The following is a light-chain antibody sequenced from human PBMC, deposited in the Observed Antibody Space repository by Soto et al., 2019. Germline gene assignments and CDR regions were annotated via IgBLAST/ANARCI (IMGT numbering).Light chain of an antibody. CDR3: CSYAGSSTPVV. Sequence: QSVLTQPASVSGSPGQSITISCTGTSSDVGSYNLVSWYQQYPGKAPKLMIYEGNKRPSGVSNRFSGSKSGNTASLTISGLQAEDEADYYCCSYAGSSTPVVFGGGTKLTVL. J-gene: IGLJ2*01. CDR1: SSDVGSYNL. V-gene: IGLV2-23*01. CDR2: EGN.